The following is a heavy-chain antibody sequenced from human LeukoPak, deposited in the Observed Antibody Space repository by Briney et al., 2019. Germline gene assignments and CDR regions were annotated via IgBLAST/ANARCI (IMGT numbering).Heavy chain of an antibody. CDR1: GFMFSSYW. V-gene: IGHV3-7*01. D-gene: IGHD1-26*01. Sequence: GGSLRLSCAASGFMFSSYWMSWVRQAPEKGLEWVANIKEDGSEKYYVDSVKGRFTISRDNAKNSLYLQMNSLRAEDTAIYYCARDKGVVGTLAPWGQGTLVTVSS. CDR2: IKEDGSEK. J-gene: IGHJ5*02. CDR3: ARDKGVVGTLAP.